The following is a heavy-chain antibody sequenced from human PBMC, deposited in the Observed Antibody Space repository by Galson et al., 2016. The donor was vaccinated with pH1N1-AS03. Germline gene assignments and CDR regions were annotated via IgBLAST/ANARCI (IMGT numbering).Heavy chain of an antibody. CDR3: AKGGSDSSWYWIY. CDR1: GFAFSTYW. J-gene: IGHJ4*02. Sequence: SLRLSCAASGFAFSTYWMTWVRQGPGKGLEWVANINQDGSGRYYVDSVKGRFTISRDNADNSLFLQMNSLRAEDTAVYHCAKGGSDSSWYWIYWGQGALVTVSS. CDR2: INQDGSGR. V-gene: IGHV3-7*01. D-gene: IGHD6-13*01.